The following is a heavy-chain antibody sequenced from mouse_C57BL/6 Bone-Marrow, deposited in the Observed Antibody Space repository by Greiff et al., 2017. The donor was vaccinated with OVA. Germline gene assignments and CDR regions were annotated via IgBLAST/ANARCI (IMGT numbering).Heavy chain of an antibody. J-gene: IGHJ1*03. Sequence: EVKLMESGGGLVKPGGSLKLSCAASGFTFSSYAMSWVRQTPEKRLEWVATISDGGSYTYYPDNVKGRFTISRDNAKNNLYLQMSHLKSEDTAMYYCARGYYYGSSYVDWYFDVWGTGTTGTVSS. CDR1: GFTFSSYA. CDR3: ARGYYYGSSYVDWYFDV. CDR2: ISDGGSYT. V-gene: IGHV5-4*03. D-gene: IGHD1-1*01.